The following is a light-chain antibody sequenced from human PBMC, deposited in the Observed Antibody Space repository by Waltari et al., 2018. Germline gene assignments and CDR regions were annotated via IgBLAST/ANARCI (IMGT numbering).Light chain of an antibody. CDR3: QSYDDSLSGWV. J-gene: IGLJ3*02. CDR2: GNV. V-gene: IGLV1-40*01. Sequence: QSVLTPPPSVSGAPGQRVTISWTGSSSDIGSGYDLHWYQQLPGTAPKLLIYGNVVRPSGVPDRFSASKSGTSASLAITGLQAEDEADYYCQSYDDSLSGWVFGGGTKVTVL. CDR1: SSDIGSGYD.